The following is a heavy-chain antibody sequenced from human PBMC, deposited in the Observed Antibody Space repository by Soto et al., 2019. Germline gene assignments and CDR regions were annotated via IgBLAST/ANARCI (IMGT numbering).Heavy chain of an antibody. CDR2: INAGNGNT. CDR3: ARWGYSSGRVQNDMDV. D-gene: IGHD6-19*01. CDR1: GYTFTSYA. J-gene: IGHJ6*02. Sequence: QVHLVQSGAEEKKPGASVKVSCKASGYTFTSYAIHWVRQAPGQRLEWMGWINAGNGNTKYSQKFQGRVTITRDTFASTAYMELSSLRSEDTAVYYCARWGYSSGRVQNDMDVWGQGTTVTVPS. V-gene: IGHV1-3*05.